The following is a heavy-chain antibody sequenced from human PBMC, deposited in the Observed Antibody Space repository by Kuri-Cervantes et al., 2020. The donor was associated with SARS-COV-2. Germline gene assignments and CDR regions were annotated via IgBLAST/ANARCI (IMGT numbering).Heavy chain of an antibody. J-gene: IGHJ4*02. D-gene: IGHD6-19*01. CDR1: GFSLSSNGMR. CDR2: FDLDGDK. Sequence: YGPTLVKPTQTLTLTCTVSGFSLSSNGMRGSWIRQSPGKALEWLARFDLDGDKFYRPSLKTRLTISKDTSKNQVVLRMTNMDPGDTATYYCARSSWIAVGGGFDYWGQGILVTVSS. V-gene: IGHV2-70*04. CDR3: ARSSWIAVGGGFDY.